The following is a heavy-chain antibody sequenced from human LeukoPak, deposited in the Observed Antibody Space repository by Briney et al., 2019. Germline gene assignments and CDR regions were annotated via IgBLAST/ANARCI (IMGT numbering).Heavy chain of an antibody. CDR2: ISSSGSTI. V-gene: IGHV3-11*04. CDR3: ARSHNYYDSSGLFDY. Sequence: PGGSLRLSCAASGFTFSDYYMSWIRQAPGKGLEWVSYISSSGSTIYYADSVKGRFTISRDNAKNSLYLQMNSLRAEGTAVYYCARSHNYYDSSGLFDYWGQGTLVTVSS. J-gene: IGHJ4*02. CDR1: GFTFSDYY. D-gene: IGHD3-22*01.